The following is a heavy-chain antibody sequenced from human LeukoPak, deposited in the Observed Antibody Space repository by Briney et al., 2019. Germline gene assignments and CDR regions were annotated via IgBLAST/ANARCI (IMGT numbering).Heavy chain of an antibody. D-gene: IGHD2-8*02. Sequence: SQTLSLTCAISGDSVSSNSAAWNWIRQSPSRGLEWLGRTYYRSKWYNDYAVSVKSRITINPDTSKNQFSLQLNSVTPEDTAVYYCVREVVLVLDKSHYYYMDVWGKGTTVTVSS. V-gene: IGHV6-1*01. CDR3: VREVVLVLDKSHYYYMDV. CDR1: GDSVSSNSAA. J-gene: IGHJ6*03. CDR2: TYYRSKWYN.